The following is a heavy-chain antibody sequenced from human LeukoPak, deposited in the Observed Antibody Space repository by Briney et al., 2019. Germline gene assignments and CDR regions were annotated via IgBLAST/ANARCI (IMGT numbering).Heavy chain of an antibody. Sequence: PSETLSLTCAVYGGSFSGYYWSWIRQPPGKGLEWIGEINHSGSTNYNPSLKSRVTISVDTSKNQFSLKLSSVTAADTAVYYCARLGLTYYDILTGYPPQGYFDYWGQGTLVTVSS. J-gene: IGHJ4*02. CDR1: GGSFSGYY. D-gene: IGHD3-9*01. V-gene: IGHV4-34*01. CDR2: INHSGST. CDR3: ARLGLTYYDILTGYPPQGYFDY.